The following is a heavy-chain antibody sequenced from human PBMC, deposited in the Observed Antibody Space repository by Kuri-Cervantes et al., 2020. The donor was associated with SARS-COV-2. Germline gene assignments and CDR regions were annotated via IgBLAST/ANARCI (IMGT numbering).Heavy chain of an antibody. CDR3: ASEVIPNPSEKYAYHGLDV. V-gene: IGHV3-48*01. CDR2: ISSSSSTI. CDR1: GLTFSVYG. D-gene: IGHD1-26*01. Sequence: GESLKISCAASGLTFSVYGLNWVRQAPGKGLEWVSYISSSSSTIHYADSVKGRFTISRDNAKKSLFLQMNSLRAEDTAVYYCASEVIPNPSEKYAYHGLDVWGQGTTVTVSS. J-gene: IGHJ6*02.